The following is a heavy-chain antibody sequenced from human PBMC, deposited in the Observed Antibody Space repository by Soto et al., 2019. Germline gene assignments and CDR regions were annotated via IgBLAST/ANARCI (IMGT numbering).Heavy chain of an antibody. CDR2: IYYSGST. CDR3: ARVGRRVRGAYSSENWFDP. D-gene: IGHD3-10*01. V-gene: IGHV4-30-4*01. J-gene: IGHJ5*02. Sequence: PSETLSLTCTVSGGSISSGDYYWSWIRQPPGKGLEWIGYIYYSGSTNYNPSLKSRVTISVDTSKNQFSLKLSSVTAADTAVYYCARVGRRVRGAYSSENWFDPWGQGTLVTVSS. CDR1: GGSISSGDYY.